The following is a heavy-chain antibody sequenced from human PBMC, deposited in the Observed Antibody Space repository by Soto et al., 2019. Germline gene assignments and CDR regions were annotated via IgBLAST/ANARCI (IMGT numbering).Heavy chain of an antibody. J-gene: IGHJ4*02. V-gene: IGHV3-30*18. Sequence: QAHLEESGGGVLQPGRSLRLSCVGSKFAFSTYGIHWFRQAPGKGLEWVALISYDGLRTYYADSVKGRFIISRDNSKNTVYLQMDSLQHNDSALYYCGKAGGSELRYFDWPEVGVWGQGTLVTVSS. CDR1: KFAFSTYG. CDR2: ISYDGLRT. D-gene: IGHD3-9*01. CDR3: GKAGGSELRYFDWPEVGV.